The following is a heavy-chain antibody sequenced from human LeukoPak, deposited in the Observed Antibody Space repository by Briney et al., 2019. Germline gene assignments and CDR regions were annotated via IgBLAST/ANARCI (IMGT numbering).Heavy chain of an antibody. V-gene: IGHV3-7*03. CDR1: GFTFSSHW. J-gene: IGHJ4*02. Sequence: GGSLRLSCVDSGFTFSSHWMSWVRQAPGKGLEWVANINQGEGEKYYVDSVKGRFTISRDNAKKSLFLQMNSLRAEDTAVYYCARGRFIAGTTAYYFDYWGQGTLVTVSS. D-gene: IGHD1-26*01. CDR3: ARGRFIAGTTAYYFDY. CDR2: INQGEGEK.